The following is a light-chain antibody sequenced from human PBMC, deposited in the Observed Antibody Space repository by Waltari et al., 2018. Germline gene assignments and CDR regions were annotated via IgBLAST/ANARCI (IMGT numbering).Light chain of an antibody. CDR3: AAWDDSLSGWV. V-gene: IGLV1-47*01. CDR2: RNN. CDR1: SSNIGSNY. J-gene: IGLJ3*02. Sequence: QSVLTQPPSASGTPGQRVTISCSGSSSNIGSNYVYWYQQLPGTAPKLLIYRNNQRPSGVPVLFSGSKSGTSSSLAISVLRSEDEADYYCAAWDDSLSGWVFGGGTKLTVL.